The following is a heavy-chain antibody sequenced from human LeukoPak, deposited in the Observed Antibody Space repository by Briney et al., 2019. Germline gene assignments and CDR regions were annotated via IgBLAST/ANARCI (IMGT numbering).Heavy chain of an antibody. D-gene: IGHD3-10*01. V-gene: IGHV1-18*04. CDR3: ARGGGSGSEGLDY. Sequence: ASVKVSCKASDHTFTSYGITWVRQAPGQGLEWVGWISPYNGNTNYVQKLQGRATLTTDTSTSTAYMELRSLRSDDTAIYYCARGGGSGSEGLDYWGQGTLVTVSS. CDR2: ISPYNGNT. CDR1: DHTFTSYG. J-gene: IGHJ4*02.